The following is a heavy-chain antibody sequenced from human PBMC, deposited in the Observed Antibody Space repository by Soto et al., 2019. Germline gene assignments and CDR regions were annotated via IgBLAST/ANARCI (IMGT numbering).Heavy chain of an antibody. Sequence: EVQLVESGGGLVQPGGSLKLSCAGSGFTFSGSALHWVRQASGKGLEWVGRIRSKANSYATVYAASVKGRFTISRDDSKNTAYLQMNSLKTEDTAVYYCTRHTFDYSGSYSSWFDPWGQGTLVTVSS. D-gene: IGHD1-26*01. CDR1: GFTFSGSA. CDR2: IRSKANSYAT. V-gene: IGHV3-73*01. J-gene: IGHJ5*02. CDR3: TRHTFDYSGSYSSWFDP.